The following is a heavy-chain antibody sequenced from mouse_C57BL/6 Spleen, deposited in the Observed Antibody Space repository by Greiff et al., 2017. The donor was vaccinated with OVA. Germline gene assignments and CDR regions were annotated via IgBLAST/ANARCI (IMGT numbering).Heavy chain of an antibody. CDR3: ARWDYFDY. V-gene: IGHV1-26*01. CDR2: INPNNGGT. CDR1: GYTFTDYY. J-gene: IGHJ2*01. Sequence: DVHLVESGPELVKPGASVKISCKASGYTFTDYYMNWVKQSHGKSLEWIGDINPNNGGTSYNQKFKGKATLTVDKSSSTAYMELRSLTSEDSAVYYCARWDYFDYWGQGTTLTVSS.